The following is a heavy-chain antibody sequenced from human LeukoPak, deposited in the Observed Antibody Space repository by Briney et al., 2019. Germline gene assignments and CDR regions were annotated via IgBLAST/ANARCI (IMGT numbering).Heavy chain of an antibody. CDR1: GXTFSSYA. CDR2: ISGSGINT. D-gene: IGHD2-2*01. J-gene: IGHJ4*02. Sequence: GGSLRLSCAASGXTFSSYAMSWVRQAPGKGLEWVAAISGSGINTYYADPVKGRFAISRDNSKNTLHLQMNSLRAEDTAVYYYAKDVRIVVVSAAGGFDSWGQGTLVTVSS. V-gene: IGHV3-23*01. CDR3: AKDVRIVVVSAAGGFDS.